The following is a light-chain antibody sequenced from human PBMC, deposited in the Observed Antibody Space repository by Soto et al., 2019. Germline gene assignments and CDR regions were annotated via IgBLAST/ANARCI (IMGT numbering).Light chain of an antibody. V-gene: IGKV1-33*01. J-gene: IGKJ4*02. CDR1: QDISNY. Sequence: IQMTQSPSSMSASVGDRVTITCQASQDISNYLNWYQQKPGKAPKLLIYDASNLETGVPSRFSGSGSGTDFTFTICSLQPEDIATYYCQQYDNLPTFGGGTKVDIK. CDR2: DAS. CDR3: QQYDNLPT.